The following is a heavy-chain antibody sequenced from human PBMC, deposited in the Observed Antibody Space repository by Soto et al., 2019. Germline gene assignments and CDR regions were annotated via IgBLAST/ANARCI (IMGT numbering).Heavy chain of an antibody. CDR3: AREGVAPYYCNSMDI. V-gene: IGHV1-18*01. Sequence: QVQLVQSGAEVKKPGASVKVSCKASGYTFTRSGISWARQAPGQGPEWMGWISSYNGDTNYAQTFQGRVTMTTDTPTSTAYMELRSLRSDDTAVYYCAREGVAPYYCNSMDIWGQGTPVTVSS. CDR1: GYTFTRSG. CDR2: ISSYNGDT. D-gene: IGHD5-12*01. J-gene: IGHJ6*02.